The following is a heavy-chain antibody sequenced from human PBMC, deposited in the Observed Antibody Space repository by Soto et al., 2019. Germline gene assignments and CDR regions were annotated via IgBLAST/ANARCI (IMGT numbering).Heavy chain of an antibody. D-gene: IGHD5-12*01. V-gene: IGHV1-3*01. CDR2: INAGNGNT. J-gene: IGHJ4*02. Sequence: ASVKVSCKASGYTFTSYAMHWVRQAPGQRLEWMGWINAGNGNTKYSQKFQGRVTITRDTSASTAYMELSSLRSEDTAVYYCARDGPMATYPVYYFDYWRQGTLVTVSS. CDR3: ARDGPMATYPVYYFDY. CDR1: GYTFTSYA.